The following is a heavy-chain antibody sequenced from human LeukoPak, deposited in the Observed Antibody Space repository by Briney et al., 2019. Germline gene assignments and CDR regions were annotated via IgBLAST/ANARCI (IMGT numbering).Heavy chain of an antibody. CDR2: INPNSGGT. CDR1: GYTFTGYY. CDR3: ARDYYGSGSYLFDY. V-gene: IGHV1-2*06. Sequence: ASVKVSCKASGYTFTGYYMHWVRQAPGQRLEWMGRINPNSGGTNYAQKFQGRVTMTRDTSISTAYMELSRLRSDDTAVYYCARDYYGSGSYLFDYWGQGTPVTVSS. D-gene: IGHD3-10*01. J-gene: IGHJ4*02.